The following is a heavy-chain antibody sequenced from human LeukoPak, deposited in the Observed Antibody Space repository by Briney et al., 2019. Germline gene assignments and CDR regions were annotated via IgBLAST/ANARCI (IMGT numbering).Heavy chain of an antibody. CDR3: ARRQLIRGRKYYYMDV. J-gene: IGHJ6*03. D-gene: IGHD3-10*01. Sequence: SETLSLTCGAYGGSFNGYYWNWIRQPPGKGLEWIGEVNHSGSTNYSPSLKSRVSISVDSSKKQFSLKLNSVTAADTAVYYCARRQLIRGRKYYYMDVWGNGTTVTVSS. CDR1: GGSFNGYY. CDR2: VNHSGST. V-gene: IGHV4-34*01.